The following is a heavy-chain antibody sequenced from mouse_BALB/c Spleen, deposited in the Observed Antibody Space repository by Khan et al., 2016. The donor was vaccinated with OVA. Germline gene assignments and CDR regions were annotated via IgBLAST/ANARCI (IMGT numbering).Heavy chain of an antibody. D-gene: IGHD2-13*01. CDR2: IWTGGST. CDR3: VRETAYYGDYEAMDY. CDR1: GFSLVTYG. V-gene: IGHV2-9*02. J-gene: IGHJ4*01. Sequence: VQLQESGPGLVAPSQSLSITCTVSGFSLVTYGVHWVRQSPGRGLEWLGVIWTGGSTNYNSALMSRLSMSKDNSKSQVFLKMNSLQTDDTAMYYGVRETAYYGDYEAMDYWGQGTSVTVSS.